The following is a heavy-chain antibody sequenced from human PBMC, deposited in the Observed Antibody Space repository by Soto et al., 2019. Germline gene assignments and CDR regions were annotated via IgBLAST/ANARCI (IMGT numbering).Heavy chain of an antibody. CDR1: GYTFTSYG. Sequence: ASVKLSCKASGYTFTSYGIIWVRQAPGQGLEWMGWISAYNGNTNYAQKLQGRVTMTTDTSTSTAYMELRSLRSDDTAVYYCARYSNYFNWFDPWGQGTLVTVSS. D-gene: IGHD4-4*01. CDR2: ISAYNGNT. J-gene: IGHJ5*02. V-gene: IGHV1-18*01. CDR3: ARYSNYFNWFDP.